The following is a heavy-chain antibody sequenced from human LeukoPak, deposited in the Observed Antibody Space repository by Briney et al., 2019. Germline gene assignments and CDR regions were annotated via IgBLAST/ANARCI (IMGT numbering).Heavy chain of an antibody. CDR3: ARRPYGVRGVTPPRDYFDY. Sequence: SETLSLTCAVYGGSFSGYYWSWIRQPPGKGLEWIGEINHSGSTNYNPSLKSRVTISVDTSKNQFSLKLSSVTAADTAVYYCARRPYGVRGVTPPRDYFDYWGQGTLVTVSS. V-gene: IGHV4-34*01. CDR1: GGSFSGYY. J-gene: IGHJ4*02. D-gene: IGHD3-10*02. CDR2: INHSGST.